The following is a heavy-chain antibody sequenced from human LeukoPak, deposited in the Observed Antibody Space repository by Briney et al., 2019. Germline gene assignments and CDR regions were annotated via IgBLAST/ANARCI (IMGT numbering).Heavy chain of an antibody. V-gene: IGHV5-51*01. Sequence: GESLKISCKGSGYSFTSYWIGWVRQMPGKGLEWMGIIYPGDSDTRYSPSFQGQATISADKSISTAYLQWSSLKASGTAMYYCARGRGIAARPIDYWGQGTLVTVSS. D-gene: IGHD6-6*01. CDR3: ARGRGIAARPIDY. CDR2: IYPGDSDT. CDR1: GYSFTSYW. J-gene: IGHJ4*02.